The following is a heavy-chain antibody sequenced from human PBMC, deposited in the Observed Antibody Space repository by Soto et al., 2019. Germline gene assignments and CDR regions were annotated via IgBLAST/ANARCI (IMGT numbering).Heavy chain of an antibody. J-gene: IGHJ4*02. CDR3: ARYARGDEAPMDY. V-gene: IGHV1-2*04. Sequence: ASVKVSCKASGYTFTGYYTHWVRQAPGQGLEWMGWINPNSGGTNYAQKFQGWVTMTRDTSISTAYMELSRLRSDDTAVYYCARYARGDEAPMDYWGQGTLVTVSS. CDR1: GYTFTGYY. D-gene: IGHD2-2*01. CDR2: INPNSGGT.